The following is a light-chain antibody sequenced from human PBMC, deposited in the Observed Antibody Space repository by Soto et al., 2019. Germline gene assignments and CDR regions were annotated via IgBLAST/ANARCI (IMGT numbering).Light chain of an antibody. J-gene: IGKJ1*01. V-gene: IGKV3-20*01. Sequence: EIVLTQSPGTLSWSPGERATLSCRASQSVRNNYLAWYQQRPGQAPRLLIYAASSRATGIPDRFSGSGSGTDFTLTISRLEPEDFAVYYCQQYGTSPRTFGQGTKVDIK. CDR1: QSVRNNY. CDR3: QQYGTSPRT. CDR2: AAS.